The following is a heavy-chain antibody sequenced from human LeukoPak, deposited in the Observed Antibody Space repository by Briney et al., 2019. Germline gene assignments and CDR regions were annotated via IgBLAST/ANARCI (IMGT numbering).Heavy chain of an antibody. CDR3: ARVYGSGD. CDR1: GYTFTSYD. D-gene: IGHD3-10*01. V-gene: IGHV1-2*02. CDR2: MNPNSGGT. Sequence: ASVKVSCKASGYTFTSYDINWVRQATGQGLEWMGWMNPNSGGTNYAQKFQGRVTMTRDTSISTAYMELSRLRSDDTAVYYCARVYGSGDWGQGTLVTVSS. J-gene: IGHJ4*02.